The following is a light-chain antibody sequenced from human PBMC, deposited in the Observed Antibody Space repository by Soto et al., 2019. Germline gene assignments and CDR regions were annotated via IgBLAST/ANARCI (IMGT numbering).Light chain of an antibody. V-gene: IGKV3-20*01. Sequence: EIVLTQSPGTLSLSPGERATLSCRASQIVSSTYLAWFQQKPGQAPRLLIYGASTRATGIPDRFSGSGSGADFTLTISGLEPEDFGLYYCQQYGYSFWTFGQGTKVDIK. J-gene: IGKJ1*01. CDR3: QQYGYSFWT. CDR2: GAS. CDR1: QIVSSTY.